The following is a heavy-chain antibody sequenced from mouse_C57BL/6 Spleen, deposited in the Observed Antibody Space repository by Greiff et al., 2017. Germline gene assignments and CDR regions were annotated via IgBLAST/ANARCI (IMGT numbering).Heavy chain of an antibody. J-gene: IGHJ4*01. CDR1: GYPFTTYP. D-gene: IGHD3-2*02. CDR2: FHPYNDDT. CDR3: ARGDSSGIYYAMDY. V-gene: IGHV1-47*01. Sequence: VQLQESRAELVKPGASVKMSCKASGYPFTTYPIEWMKQNHGKSLEWIGHFHPYNDDTKYNEKFKGKATLTVEKSSSTVYLELSRLTSDDSAVYYCARGDSSGIYYAMDYWGQGTSVTVSS.